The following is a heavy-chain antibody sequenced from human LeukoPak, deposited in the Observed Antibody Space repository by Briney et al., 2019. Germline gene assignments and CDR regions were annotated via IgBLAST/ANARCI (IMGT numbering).Heavy chain of an antibody. CDR2: IVVCSGNT. D-gene: IGHD5-18*01. Sequence: ASVKVSCKASGFTFTSSAVHWVRPAGAQRLAWIGWIVVCSGNTNYAQKFQERVTITRDMSTSTAYMELSSLRSEDTAVYYCAAVPSGYNEFWGQGTLVTVSS. J-gene: IGHJ4*02. V-gene: IGHV1-58*01. CDR3: AAVPSGYNEF. CDR1: GFTFTSSA.